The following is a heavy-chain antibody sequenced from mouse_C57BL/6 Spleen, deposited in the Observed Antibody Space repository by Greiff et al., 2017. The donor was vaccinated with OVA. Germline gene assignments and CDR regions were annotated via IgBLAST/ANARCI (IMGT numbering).Heavy chain of an antibody. CDR1: GYSFTSYY. J-gene: IGHJ2*01. V-gene: IGHV1-66*01. CDR3: ARGELPHFDY. CDR2: IYPGGGTT. Sequence: QVQLQQSGPELVKPGASVKISCKASGYSFTSYYIHWVKQRPGQGLEWIGWIYPGGGTTKYNEKFKGKATLTADTSSSTAYMQRSTLTSEDSAVYYCARGELPHFDYWGQGTTLTVSS. D-gene: IGHD4-1*01.